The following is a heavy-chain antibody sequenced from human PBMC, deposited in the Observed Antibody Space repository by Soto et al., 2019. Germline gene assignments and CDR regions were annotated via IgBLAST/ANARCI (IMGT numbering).Heavy chain of an antibody. CDR1: GFTFSNYA. CDR2: IWYDGSDK. CDR3: ARDSGGDYHNYYMDV. J-gene: IGHJ6*03. V-gene: IGHV3-33*01. D-gene: IGHD4-17*01. Sequence: QMQLVESGGGVVQPGTSLRLSCEASGFTFSNYAMHWVRQAPGKGLEWVTIIWYDGSDKNYGDSVKGRFTISRDNSKNTLYLQMNSLSVEDTAVYYCARDSGGDYHNYYMDVWGKGTTVTVSS.